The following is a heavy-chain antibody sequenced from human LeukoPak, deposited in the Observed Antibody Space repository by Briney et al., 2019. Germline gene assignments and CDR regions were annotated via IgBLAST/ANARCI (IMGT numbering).Heavy chain of an antibody. CDR1: GGSISSYC. J-gene: IGHJ4*02. CDR2: IYYSGST. CDR3: ARKPGYSSTFFDY. D-gene: IGHD6-13*01. Sequence: SETLSLTCTVSGGSISSYCWSWIRQPPGKGLEWIGYIYYSGSTNYNPSLKSRVTISVDTSKNQFSLKLSSVTAADTAVYYCARKPGYSSTFFDYWGQGTLVTVSS. V-gene: IGHV4-59*01.